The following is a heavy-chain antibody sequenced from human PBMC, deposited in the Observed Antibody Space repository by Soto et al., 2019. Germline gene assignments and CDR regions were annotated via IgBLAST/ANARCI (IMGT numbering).Heavy chain of an antibody. CDR3: ARISRYDTPMVY. D-gene: IGHD5-18*01. V-gene: IGHV3-66*01. Sequence: EVQLVESGGGVVQPGGSLRLSCAASGFTVSSNYISWVRQAPGKGLEWVSVIYSGGTTYYADSGRGRFTISRDNYKNTLYLQMNSLRAEDTAVYYCARISRYDTPMVYWGRGTLVTVSS. CDR2: IYSGGTT. J-gene: IGHJ4*02. CDR1: GFTVSSNY.